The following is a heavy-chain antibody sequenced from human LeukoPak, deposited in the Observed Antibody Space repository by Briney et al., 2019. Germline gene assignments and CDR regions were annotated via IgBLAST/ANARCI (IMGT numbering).Heavy chain of an antibody. V-gene: IGHV3-7*01. J-gene: IGHJ4*02. CDR2: IKQDGSET. CDR1: RLTLSNYW. Sequence: GGSLRLSCAASRLTLSNYWMSWVRQAPGKGLEWVANIKQDGSETYYVDSVKGRFTISRDNAKNSLYLQMNSLRAEDTAIYYCARLVVVLSSPPFVDYWGQGTLVTVSS. D-gene: IGHD3-10*01. CDR3: ARLVVVLSSPPFVDY.